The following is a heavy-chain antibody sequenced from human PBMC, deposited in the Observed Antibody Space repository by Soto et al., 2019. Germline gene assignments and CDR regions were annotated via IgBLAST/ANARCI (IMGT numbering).Heavy chain of an antibody. D-gene: IGHD3-10*01. J-gene: IGHJ4*01. Sequence: GGSLRLSCAASGFVFRVYWMSWVRQAPGKGLEWVANIKEDGSEANYVDSVKGRFAVSRDKDTLYLQLNSLTPEDTAVYYCARSRRQWFGGTLSYYFDFWGHGTLVTVSS. V-gene: IGHV3-7*01. CDR3: ARSRRQWFGGTLSYYFDF. CDR1: GFVFRVYW. CDR2: IKEDGSEA.